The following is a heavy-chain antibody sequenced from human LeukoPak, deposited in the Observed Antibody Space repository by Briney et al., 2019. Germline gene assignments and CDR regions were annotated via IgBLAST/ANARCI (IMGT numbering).Heavy chain of an antibody. CDR1: GYTFTNYG. J-gene: IGHJ4*02. Sequence: ASVKVSCKASGYTFTNYGMSWVRQAPGQGLEWMGWISAYNGNTNYAQKLQGRVTMTTDTSTGTAYMELRSLRSDDTAVYYCARRYYYDNSGYYYFDYWGQGTLVTVSS. D-gene: IGHD3-22*01. CDR2: ISAYNGNT. CDR3: ARRYYYDNSGYYYFDY. V-gene: IGHV1-18*01.